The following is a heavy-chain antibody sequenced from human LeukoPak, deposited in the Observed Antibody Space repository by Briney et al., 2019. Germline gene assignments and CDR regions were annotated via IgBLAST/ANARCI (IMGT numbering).Heavy chain of an antibody. CDR3: ARVSDSSSSMDY. CDR1: GGSFSGYY. V-gene: IGHV4-34*01. CDR2: INHSGST. J-gene: IGHJ4*02. D-gene: IGHD6-6*01. Sequence: SETLSLTCAVYGGSFSGYYWSWIRQPPGKGLEWIGEINHSGSTNYNPSLKSRVTISVDTSKNQFSLKLSSVTAADTVVYYCARVSDSSSSMDYWGQGTLVTVSS.